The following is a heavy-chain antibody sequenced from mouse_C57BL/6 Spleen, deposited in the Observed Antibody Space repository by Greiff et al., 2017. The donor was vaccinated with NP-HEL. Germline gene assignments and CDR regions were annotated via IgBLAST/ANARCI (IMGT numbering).Heavy chain of an antibody. CDR2: IWTGGGT. D-gene: IGHD1-1*01. CDR3: ARSSYGSSYVYFDV. V-gene: IGHV2-9-1*01. Sequence: VHLVESGPGLVAPSQSLSITCTVSGFSLTSYAISWVRQPPGKGLEWLGVIWTGGGTNYNSALKSRLSISKDNSKSQVFLKMNSLQTDDTARYYCARSSYGSSYVYFDVWGTGTTVTVSS. CDR1: GFSLTSYA. J-gene: IGHJ1*03.